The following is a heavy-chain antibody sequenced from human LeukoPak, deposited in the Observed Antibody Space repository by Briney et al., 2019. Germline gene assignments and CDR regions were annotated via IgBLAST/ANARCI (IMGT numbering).Heavy chain of an antibody. V-gene: IGHV1-46*01. D-gene: IGHD6-13*01. CDR3: ARDRPGYSSSYDAFDI. CDR2: INPSGGST. Sequence: ASVKVSCKASGYTFTSYYMHWVRQAPGQGLEWMGIINPSGGSTSYAQKFQGRVTMTRDTSTSTVYMELSSLRSEDTAVYYCARDRPGYSSSYDAFDIWGQGTMVTVSS. CDR1: GYTFTSYY. J-gene: IGHJ3*02.